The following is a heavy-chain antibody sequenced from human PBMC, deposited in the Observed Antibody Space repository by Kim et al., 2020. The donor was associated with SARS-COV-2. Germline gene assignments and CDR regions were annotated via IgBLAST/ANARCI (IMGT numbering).Heavy chain of an antibody. V-gene: IGHV4-34*01. D-gene: IGHD2-15*01. J-gene: IGHJ5*02. Sequence: RVTISVDTSKNQFSLNLSSVTAADTAVYYCARGISGYCSGGSCYPWFDPWGQGALVTVSS. CDR3: ARGISGYCSGGSCYPWFDP.